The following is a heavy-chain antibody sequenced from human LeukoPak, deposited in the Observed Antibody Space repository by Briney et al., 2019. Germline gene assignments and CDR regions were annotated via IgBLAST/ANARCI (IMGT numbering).Heavy chain of an antibody. CDR1: GGSINNGNYY. Sequence: IPSETLSLTCTVSGGSINNGNYYWSWIPQPAGKGLEWVGRIYTGGSTNYNPSLKSRVTISVDTSKSQFSLKLTSVTAADTAVYYCARMVNTTMVSETYYFDSWGQGTLVTVSS. CDR2: IYTGGST. CDR3: ARMVNTTMVSETYYFDS. J-gene: IGHJ4*02. D-gene: IGHD5-18*01. V-gene: IGHV4-61*02.